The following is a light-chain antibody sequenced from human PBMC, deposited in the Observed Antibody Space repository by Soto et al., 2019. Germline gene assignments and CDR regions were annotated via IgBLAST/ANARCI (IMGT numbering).Light chain of an antibody. CDR2: AAS. Sequence: DIQRTQSPSSLSASLGDRATITCRASQSISSYLNWYQQKPGKAPKLLIFAASSLQSGVPSRFSGSRSGPDFTLTISSLQPEDFATYYCQQSYSSPPTFGQGTKVDIK. J-gene: IGKJ1*01. V-gene: IGKV1-39*01. CDR1: QSISSY. CDR3: QQSYSSPPT.